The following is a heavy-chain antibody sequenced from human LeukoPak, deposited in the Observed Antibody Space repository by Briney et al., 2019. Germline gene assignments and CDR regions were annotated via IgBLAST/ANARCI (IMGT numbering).Heavy chain of an antibody. CDR3: ATEAGRFDY. V-gene: IGHV3-21*01. J-gene: IGHJ4*02. CDR1: GFTFSTYY. D-gene: IGHD3-10*01. CDR2: ISSGGSYI. Sequence: GVSLRLSCAASGFTFSTYYIYWVRQAPGKGLEWVSSISSGGSYIYYADSVKGRFTISRDNAKNSMYLQMNSLRAEDTAVYYCATEAGRFDYWGQGTLVTVS.